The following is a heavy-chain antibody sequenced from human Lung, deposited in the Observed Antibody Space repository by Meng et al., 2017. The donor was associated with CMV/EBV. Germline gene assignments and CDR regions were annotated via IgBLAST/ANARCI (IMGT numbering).Heavy chain of an antibody. CDR2: INPNSGGT. CDR1: GYTFTGYY. Sequence: ASVKVSCKASGYTFTGYYMHWVRQAPGRGLEWMGWINPNSGGTNYAQKFQGRVTMTRDTSISTAYTELSRLRSDDTAVYYCAREDSGSWGPSYWGQGTLVTVSS. D-gene: IGHD1-26*01. CDR3: AREDSGSWGPSY. J-gene: IGHJ4*02. V-gene: IGHV1-2*02.